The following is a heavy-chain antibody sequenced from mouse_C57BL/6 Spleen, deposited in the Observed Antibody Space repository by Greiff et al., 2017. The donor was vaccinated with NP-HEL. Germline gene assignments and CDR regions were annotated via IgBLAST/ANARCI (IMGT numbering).Heavy chain of an antibody. V-gene: IGHV5-6*02. Sequence: EVKLVESGGDLVKPGGSLKLSCAASGFTFSSYGMSWVRQTPDKRLEWVATISSGGSYTYYPDSVKGRFTISRDNAKNTLYLQRSSLKSEDTAMYYCARALGGTYAMDYWGQGTSVTVSS. CDR2: ISSGGSYT. CDR3: ARALGGTYAMDY. D-gene: IGHD2-14*01. CDR1: GFTFSSYG. J-gene: IGHJ4*01.